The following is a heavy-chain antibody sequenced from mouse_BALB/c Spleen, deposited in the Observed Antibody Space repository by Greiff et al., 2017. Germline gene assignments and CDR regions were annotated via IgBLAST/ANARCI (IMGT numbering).Heavy chain of an antibody. CDR3: AREREYYGSMPFAY. D-gene: IGHD1-1*01. J-gene: IGHJ3*01. CDR2: INSNGGST. V-gene: IGHV5-6-3*01. CDR1: GFTFSSYG. Sequence: EVMLVESGGGLVQPGGSLKLSCAASGFTFSSYGMSWVRQTPDKRLELVATINSNGGSTYYPDSVKGRFTISRDNAKNTLYLQMSSLKSEDTAMYYCAREREYYGSMPFAYWGQGTLVTVSA.